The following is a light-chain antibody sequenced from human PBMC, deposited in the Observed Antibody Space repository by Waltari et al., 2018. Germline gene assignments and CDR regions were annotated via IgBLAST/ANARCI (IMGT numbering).Light chain of an antibody. CDR1: QSVLYSSNNKNY. Sequence: DIVMTQSPDSLAVSLGEGATINCKSSQSVLYSSNNKNYLAWYQQKPGQPPKLLIYWASTRESGVPDRFSGSGSGTDFTLTISSLQAADVAVYYCQQYYSTPPTFGQGTKVEIK. CDR2: WAS. J-gene: IGKJ1*01. CDR3: QQYYSTPPT. V-gene: IGKV4-1*01.